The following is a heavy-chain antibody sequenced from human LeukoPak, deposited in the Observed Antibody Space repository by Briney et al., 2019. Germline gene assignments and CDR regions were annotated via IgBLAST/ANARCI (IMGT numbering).Heavy chain of an antibody. CDR2: ISSSISYI. J-gene: IGHJ4*02. CDR3: ASLGIAAAGRDYFDY. CDR1: GFTFSSYS. D-gene: IGHD6-13*01. V-gene: IGHV3-21*01. Sequence: PGGSLRLSCAASGFTFSSYSMNWVRQAPGKGLEWVSSISSSISYIYYADSVKGRFTISRDNAKNPLYLQMNSLRAEDTAVYYCASLGIAAAGRDYFDYWGQGTLVTVSS.